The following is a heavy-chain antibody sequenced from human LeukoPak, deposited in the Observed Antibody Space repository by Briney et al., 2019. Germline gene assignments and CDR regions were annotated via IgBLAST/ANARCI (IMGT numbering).Heavy chain of an antibody. J-gene: IGHJ4*02. V-gene: IGHV3-53*01. CDR2: IYSGGST. CDR3: ARGSSLYDSSGYPSYYFDY. Sequence: PGGSLRLSCAASGFTVSSNYMSWVRQAPGKGLEWVSVIYSGGSTCYADSVKGRFTISRDNSKNTLYLQMNSLRAEDTAVYYCARGSSLYDSSGYPSYYFDYWGQGTLVTVSS. CDR1: GFTVSSNY. D-gene: IGHD3-22*01.